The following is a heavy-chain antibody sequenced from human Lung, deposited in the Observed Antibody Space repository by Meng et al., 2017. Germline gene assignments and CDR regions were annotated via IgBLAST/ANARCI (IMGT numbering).Heavy chain of an antibody. CDR3: ARGPTTMAHDFDY. CDR1: GGSFSDYY. J-gene: IGHJ4*02. Sequence: QAQLTQWGAGLLKPSETLSLTCVFSGGSFSDYYCSWIRQPPGKGLEWIGEINHSGSTNYNPSLESRATISVDTSQNNLSLKLSSVTAADSAVYYCARGPTTMAHDFDYWGQGTLVTVSS. D-gene: IGHD4-11*01. V-gene: IGHV4-34*01. CDR2: INHSGST.